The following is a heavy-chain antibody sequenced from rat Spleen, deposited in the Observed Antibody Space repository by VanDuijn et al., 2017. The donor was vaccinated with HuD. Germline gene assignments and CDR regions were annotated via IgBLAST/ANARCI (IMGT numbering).Heavy chain of an antibody. D-gene: IGHD1-12*02. J-gene: IGHJ2*01. CDR2: ISYDGSGT. Sequence: EVQLVESDGGLVQPGRSLKLSCAASGFTFSDYYMAWVRQAPTKGLEWVATISYDGSGTYYRDSVKGRFTISRDNAKSTLYLQMDSLRSEDTATYYCTTVRWGDYWGQGVMVTVSS. V-gene: IGHV5-20*01. CDR1: GFTFSDYY. CDR3: TTVRWGDY.